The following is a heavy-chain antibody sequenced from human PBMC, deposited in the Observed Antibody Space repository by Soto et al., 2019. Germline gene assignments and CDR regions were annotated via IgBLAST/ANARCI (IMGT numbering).Heavy chain of an antibody. D-gene: IGHD6-19*01. V-gene: IGHV5-51*01. CDR1: GYSFTSYW. Sequence: PGESLKISCKGSGYSFTSYWIGWVRQMPGKGLEGMGTIYPGDSDTRYSPSFQGQVTISADKSISTAYLQWSSLKASDTAMFSCARTSGAGKYSYGMDVGAKGPTVT. CDR2: IYPGDSDT. J-gene: IGHJ6*04. CDR3: ARTSGAGKYSYGMDV.